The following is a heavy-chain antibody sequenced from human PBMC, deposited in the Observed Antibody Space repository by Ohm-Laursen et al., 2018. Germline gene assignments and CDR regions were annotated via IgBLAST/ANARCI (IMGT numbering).Heavy chain of an antibody. V-gene: IGHV2-5*01. D-gene: IGHD2-2*01. CDR3: VHRACSSTSCYLDYFDF. CDR1: GFSLSTSGVG. J-gene: IGHJ4*02. CDR2: IYWNDDN. Sequence: TQTLTLTRTFSGFSLSTSGVGVGWIRQPPGKALEWLALIYWNDDNRYSPSLKSRLTITKDTSKNQVVLTMTNMDPVDTATYYCVHRACSSTSCYLDYFDFWGQGTLVTVSS.